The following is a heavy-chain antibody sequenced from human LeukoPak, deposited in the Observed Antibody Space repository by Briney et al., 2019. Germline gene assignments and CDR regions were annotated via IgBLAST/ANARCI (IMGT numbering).Heavy chain of an antibody. CDR1: GFTFSSYA. J-gene: IGHJ4*02. CDR3: ARSSLRIDYGGLFDY. D-gene: IGHD4-23*01. V-gene: IGHV3-23*01. CDR2: ISGSGDST. Sequence: GGSLRLSCAASGFTFSSYAMSWVRQAPGKGLEWVSAISGSGDSTYYADSVKGRFTISRDNAKNSLYLQMNSLRAEDTAVYYCARSSLRIDYGGLFDYWGQGTLVTVSS.